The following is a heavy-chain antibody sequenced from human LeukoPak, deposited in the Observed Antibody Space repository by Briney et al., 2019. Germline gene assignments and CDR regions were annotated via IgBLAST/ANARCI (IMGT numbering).Heavy chain of an antibody. J-gene: IGHJ1*01. V-gene: IGHV1-8*01. CDR2: MNPNSGNT. CDR1: GYTFTSYD. Sequence: VASVKVSCKASGYTFTSYDINWVRQATGQGLEWMGWMNPNSGNTGYAQKFQGRVTMTRNTSINTAYMELSSLTSEDTAVYYCARRMNYDSRVFQHWGQGTLVTVSS. CDR3: ARRMNYDSRVFQH. D-gene: IGHD3-22*01.